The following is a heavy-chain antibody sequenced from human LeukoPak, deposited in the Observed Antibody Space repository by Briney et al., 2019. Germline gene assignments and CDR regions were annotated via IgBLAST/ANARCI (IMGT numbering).Heavy chain of an antibody. Sequence: ASVKVSCKVSGYTLTELSMHWVRQAPGKGLEWMGGFDPEDGETIYAQKFQGRVTMTEDTSTDTAYMELSSPRSEDTAVYYCATSEDTMIVVGALGYWGQGTLVTVSS. D-gene: IGHD3-22*01. CDR1: GYTLTELS. CDR2: FDPEDGET. V-gene: IGHV1-24*01. J-gene: IGHJ4*02. CDR3: ATSEDTMIVVGALGY.